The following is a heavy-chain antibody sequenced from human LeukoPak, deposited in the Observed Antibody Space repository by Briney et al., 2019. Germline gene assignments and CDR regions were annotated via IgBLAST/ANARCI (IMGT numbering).Heavy chain of an antibody. CDR2: ISAYNGDT. V-gene: IGHV1-18*01. Sequence: ASVKVSCKASGYTFTSYGISWVRHAPGQGLEWMGWISAYNGDTNYAQKLQGRVTMTTDTSTSTAYMELRSLRSDDTAVYYCARAAAGRGRDYFDYWGQGTLVTVSS. D-gene: IGHD6-13*01. CDR1: GYTFTSYG. J-gene: IGHJ4*02. CDR3: ARAAAGRGRDYFDY.